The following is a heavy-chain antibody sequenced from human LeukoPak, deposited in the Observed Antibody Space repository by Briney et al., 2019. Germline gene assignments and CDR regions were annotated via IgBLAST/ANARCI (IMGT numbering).Heavy chain of an antibody. CDR2: ISSSSSTI. Sequence: GGPLRLSCAASGFTFSSYRMNWVRQAPGKGLEWVSYISSSSSTIYYADSVKGRFNISRDNAKNSLYLQMNSLRGEDTAVYYCARVAFDYYDSSGYDFDYWGQGTLVTVSS. V-gene: IGHV3-48*01. CDR1: GFTFSSYR. J-gene: IGHJ4*02. CDR3: ARVAFDYYDSSGYDFDY. D-gene: IGHD3-22*01.